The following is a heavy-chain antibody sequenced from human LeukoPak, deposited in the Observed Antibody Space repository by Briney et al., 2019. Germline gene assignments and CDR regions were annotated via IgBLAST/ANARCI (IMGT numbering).Heavy chain of an antibody. Sequence: GGSLRLSCAASGFTFSSYGMNWVRQAPGKGLEWVSAISGSGSNTYYADSVKGRFTISRDNSKNTLYLQMNSLRAEDTAVYYCARASGSGWYDAFDIWGQGTMVTVSS. CDR2: ISGSGSNT. CDR1: GFTFSSYG. J-gene: IGHJ3*02. D-gene: IGHD6-19*01. V-gene: IGHV3-23*01. CDR3: ARASGSGWYDAFDI.